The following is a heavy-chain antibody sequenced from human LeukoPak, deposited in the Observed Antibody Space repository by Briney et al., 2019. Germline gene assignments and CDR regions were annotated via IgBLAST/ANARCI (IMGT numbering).Heavy chain of an antibody. CDR1: GGSISASGHY. V-gene: IGHV4-39*01. CDR3: ARHNDPGHAFDI. J-gene: IGHJ3*02. Sequence: SETLSLTCTVSGGSISASGHYWGWIRQPPGKGLEWIGSIYYSGSTYYNPSLRSRVTISLDTSKNQFSLKVNSVTAADTAVYYCARHNDPGHAFDIWGQGTMVTVAS. D-gene: IGHD1-1*01. CDR2: IYYSGST.